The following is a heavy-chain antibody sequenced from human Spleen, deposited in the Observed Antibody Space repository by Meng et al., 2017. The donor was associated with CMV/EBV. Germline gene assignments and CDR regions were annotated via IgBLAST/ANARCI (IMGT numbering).Heavy chain of an antibody. Sequence: CSVSGDSISGGDHYWGWIRQHPEKGLEWIGYIYYSGSTYYNPSLRSRLTISVDTSKNQFSLNLSSVTAADTAVYYCARDRTGYFTMDYWGQGTLVTVSS. J-gene: IGHJ4*02. CDR3: ARDRTGYFTMDY. V-gene: IGHV4-31*03. D-gene: IGHD3/OR15-3a*01. CDR2: IYYSGST. CDR1: GDSISGGDHY.